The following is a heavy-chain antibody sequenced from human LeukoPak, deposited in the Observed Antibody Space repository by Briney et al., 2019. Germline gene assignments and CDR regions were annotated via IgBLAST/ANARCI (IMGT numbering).Heavy chain of an antibody. J-gene: IGHJ4*02. CDR3: ARRDDILTGYQAAIDY. CDR2: ISSSSSYI. CDR1: GFTFSSYS. V-gene: IGHV3-21*01. D-gene: IGHD3-9*01. Sequence: GGSLRLSCAASGFTFSSYSMSWVRQAPGKGREWVSSISSSSSYIYYADSVKGRFTISRHNAKTSLYLQMNTLTAEHTAVYYCARRDDILTGYQAAIDYWGQGPLATVSS.